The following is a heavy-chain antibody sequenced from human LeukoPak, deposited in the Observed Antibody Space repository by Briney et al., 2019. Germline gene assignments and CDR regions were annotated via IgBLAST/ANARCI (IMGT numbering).Heavy chain of an antibody. CDR1: GGSFSGYY. CDR2: INHSGST. V-gene: IGHV4-34*01. J-gene: IGHJ4*02. Sequence: PSETLSLTCAVYGGSFSGYYWSWIRQPPGKGLEWIGEINHSGSTNYNPSLKSRVTISVDTSKNQFSLKLSSVTAADTAVYYCARGLYYDYVWGSYRRPPHRCYFDYWGQGTLVTVSS. D-gene: IGHD3-16*02. CDR3: ARGLYYDYVWGSYRRPPHRCYFDY.